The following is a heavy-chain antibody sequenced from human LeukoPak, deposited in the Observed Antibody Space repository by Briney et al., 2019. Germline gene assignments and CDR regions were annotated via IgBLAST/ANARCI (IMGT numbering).Heavy chain of an antibody. V-gene: IGHV3-30*02. CDR1: GFAFSGYG. J-gene: IGHJ4*02. CDR2: IAYDGSDK. Sequence: GGSLRLSCAASGFAFSGYGMHWVRQAPGKGLEWVTYIAYDGSDKFYADSVRGRFTISRDNSKNTLYVQMNSLRVEDTAMYYCVAIAVAGQFYWGQGTLVTVSS. CDR3: VAIAVAGQFY. D-gene: IGHD6-19*01.